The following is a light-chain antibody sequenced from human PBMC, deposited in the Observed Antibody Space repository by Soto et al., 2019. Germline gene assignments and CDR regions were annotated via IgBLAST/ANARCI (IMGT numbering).Light chain of an antibody. J-gene: IGLJ1*01. V-gene: IGLV2-23*01. CDR2: EGS. CDR3: CSYAGSRTYD. Sequence: QSAMTQPASVSGSPGQSITISCTGTSSDVGSYNLVSWYQHHPGKAPKLRIYEGSKRPSELSDRVSGSKSGNTASLTLSGVQAEDEADYYCCSYAGSRTYDFGTGTKLNVL. CDR1: SSDVGSYNL.